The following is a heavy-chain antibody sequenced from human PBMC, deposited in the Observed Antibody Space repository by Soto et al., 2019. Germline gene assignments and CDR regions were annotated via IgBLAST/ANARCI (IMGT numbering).Heavy chain of an antibody. D-gene: IGHD2-2*01. CDR2: INHSGST. V-gene: IGHV4-34*01. CDR3: ARATGDIVVVPAAIAPLNYYYMDV. Sequence: SETLSLTCAVYGGSFSGYYWSWIRQPPGKGLEWIGEINHSGSTNYNPSLKSRVTISVDTSKNQFSLKLSSVTAADTAVYYCARATGDIVVVPAAIAPLNYYYMDVWGKGTTVTVSS. J-gene: IGHJ6*03. CDR1: GGSFSGYY.